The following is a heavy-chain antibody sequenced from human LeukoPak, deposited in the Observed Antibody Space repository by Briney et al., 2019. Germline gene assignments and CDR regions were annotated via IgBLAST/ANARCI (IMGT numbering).Heavy chain of an antibody. CDR1: GFTFSAYS. J-gene: IGHJ6*03. Sequence: GGSLRLSCAVSGFTFSAYSMNWVRQAPGKGLEWVSSITSGDFVYFADSLEGRFTISRDNAKSSLYLQMNSLRAEDTAVYYCARGGFNMVRGVIIPSNSYYYYMDIWGKGTTVTVSS. CDR2: ITSGDFV. CDR3: ARGGFNMVRGVIIPSNSYYYYMDI. V-gene: IGHV3-69-1*01. D-gene: IGHD3-10*01.